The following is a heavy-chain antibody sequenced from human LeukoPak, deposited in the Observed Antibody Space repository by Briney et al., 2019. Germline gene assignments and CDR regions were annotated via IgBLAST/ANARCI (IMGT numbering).Heavy chain of an antibody. CDR3: ASSVASIGWYSFDY. V-gene: IGHV4-4*09. J-gene: IGHJ4*02. Sequence: PSETLSLTCTVSGGSISSYYWSWIRQPPGKGLEWIGYIYTSGSTNYNPSLKSRVTLSVDTSKNQFSLKLSSVTAADTAVYYCASSVASIGWYSFDYWGPGTMVTVSS. D-gene: IGHD5-12*01. CDR2: IYTSGST. CDR1: GGSISSYY.